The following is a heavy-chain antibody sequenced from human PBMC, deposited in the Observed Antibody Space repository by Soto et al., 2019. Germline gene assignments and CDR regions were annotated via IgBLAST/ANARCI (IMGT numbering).Heavy chain of an antibody. Sequence: GGSLRLSCAASGFTFSSYGMHLVRQAPGKWLEWVAVISYDGSNKYYADSVKGRFTISRDNSKNTLYLQMNSLRAEDTAVYYCAKDVVVGATTGLGDYYYYYGMDVWGQGTTVTVSS. CDR1: GFTFSSYG. V-gene: IGHV3-30*18. CDR3: AKDVVVGATTGLGDYYYYYGMDV. J-gene: IGHJ6*02. D-gene: IGHD1-26*01. CDR2: ISYDGSNK.